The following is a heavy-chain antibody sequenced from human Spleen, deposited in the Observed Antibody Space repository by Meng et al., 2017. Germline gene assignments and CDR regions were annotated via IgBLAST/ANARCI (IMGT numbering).Heavy chain of an antibody. CDR1: GGTFISYA. V-gene: IGHV1-69*06. J-gene: IGHJ4*02. CDR3: ARGSDSSGYYTFAY. Sequence: VQLVQSGAEVKKPGASVKVSCKASGGTFISYAITWVRQVPGQGLEWMGTVTPIFGTADYAQKFQGRVTITADKSTSSAFMELSSLRSEDTAVYYCARGSDSSGYYTFAYWGQGTLVTVSS. D-gene: IGHD3-22*01. CDR2: VTPIFGTA.